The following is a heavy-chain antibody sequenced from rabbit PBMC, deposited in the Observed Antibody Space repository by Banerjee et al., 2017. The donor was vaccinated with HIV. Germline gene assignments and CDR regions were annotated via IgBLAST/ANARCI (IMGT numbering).Heavy chain of an antibody. CDR2: IVAGGSGTT. D-gene: IGHD5-1*01. CDR3: ARRDNGSRKSFNL. Sequence: QEQLKESGGGLVQPGGSLKLSCKASGFDFSSYYMSWVRQAPGKGLEWIACIVAGGSGTTYYATWAKGRFTISESSSTTVTLQMTSLTAADTATYFCARRDNGSRKSFNLWGQGTLVTV. J-gene: IGHJ4*01. V-gene: IGHV1S45*01. CDR1: GFDFSSYYM.